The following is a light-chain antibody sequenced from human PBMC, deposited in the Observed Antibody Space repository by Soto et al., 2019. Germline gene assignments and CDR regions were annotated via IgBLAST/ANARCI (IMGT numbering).Light chain of an antibody. CDR1: QSLLHTNGQTY. V-gene: IGKV2D-29*01. CDR2: GVS. J-gene: IGKJ2*01. Sequence: DIVMTQTPLSLSVTPGQPASISCKSSQSLLHTNGQTYLYWYVQRAGQPPQLLIYGVSNRFSGVQERFSGSGSGTDFTLKISRVEADDVGIYYCMQSIQLPAFGQGTKLEIK. CDR3: MQSIQLPA.